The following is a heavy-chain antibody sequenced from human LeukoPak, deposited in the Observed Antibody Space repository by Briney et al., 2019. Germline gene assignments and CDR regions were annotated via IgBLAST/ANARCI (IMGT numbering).Heavy chain of an antibody. CDR1: GFTFSSYG. CDR2: IWYDGSNK. V-gene: IGHV3-33*01. CDR3: ARDSHADYDFWSGTHWGHYGMDV. D-gene: IGHD3-3*01. Sequence: GGSLRLSCAASGFTFSSYGMHWVRQAPGKGLEWVAVIWYDGSNKYYADSVKGRFTISRDNSKNTLYLQMNSLRAEDTAVYYCARDSHADYDFWSGTHWGHYGMDVWGQGTTVTVSS. J-gene: IGHJ6*02.